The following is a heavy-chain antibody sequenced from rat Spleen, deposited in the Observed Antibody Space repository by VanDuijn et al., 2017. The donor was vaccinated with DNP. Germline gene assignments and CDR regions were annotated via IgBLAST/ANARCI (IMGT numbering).Heavy chain of an antibody. J-gene: IGHJ2*01. V-gene: IGHV5-58*01. CDR2: INTDGGST. Sequence: EVQLVETGGGLVQPGKSLKLSCVASGFTFNGYWMFWIRQAPGKGLEWVASINTDGGSTYYPGSVKGRFTISRDNAEDTVYLQMDSLRSEDTATYYCTTDIDYFHYWGQGVMVTVSS. CDR1: GFTFNGYW. CDR3: TTDIDYFHY.